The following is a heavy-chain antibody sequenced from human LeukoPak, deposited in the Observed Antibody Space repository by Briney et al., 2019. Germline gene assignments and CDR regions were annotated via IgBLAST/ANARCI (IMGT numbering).Heavy chain of an antibody. V-gene: IGHV4-4*07. D-gene: IGHD6-19*01. CDR3: ARGNPYSSAWSFDY. CDR2: IYATGST. J-gene: IGHJ4*02. Sequence: LETLSLTCTVSGGSISSYYWNWIRQPAGKGLEWIGRIYATGSTNYNPSLKSRVTMSVDTSKNQFSLKLSSVTAADTAVYYCARGNPYSSAWSFDYWGQGTLVTVSS. CDR1: GGSISSYY.